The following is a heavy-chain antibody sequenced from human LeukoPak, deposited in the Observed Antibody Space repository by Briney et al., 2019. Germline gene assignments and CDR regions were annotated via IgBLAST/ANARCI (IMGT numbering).Heavy chain of an antibody. V-gene: IGHV3-53*01. J-gene: IGHJ4*02. D-gene: IGHD2-2*01. CDR2: IYSGGST. CDR1: GFTVSSNY. Sequence: GGSLRLSCAASGFTVSSNYMSWVRQAPGKGLEWVSVIYSGGSTYYADSVKGRFTISRDNSKNTLYLQMNSLRAEDTAVYYCARYCSSTDYYFDYWGQGTLVTVSP. CDR3: ARYCSSTDYYFDY.